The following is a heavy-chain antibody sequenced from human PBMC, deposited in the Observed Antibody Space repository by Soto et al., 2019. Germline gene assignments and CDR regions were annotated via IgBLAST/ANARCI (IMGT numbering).Heavy chain of an antibody. V-gene: IGHV3-23*01. CDR1: GFTFSSYA. CDR3: AKGKPLGNVVVVAATRYYYMDV. D-gene: IGHD2-15*01. J-gene: IGHJ6*03. Sequence: PGGSLRLSCAASGFTFSSYAMSWVRQAPGKGLEWVSAISGSGGSTYYADSVKGRFTISRDNSKNTLYLQMNSLRAEDTAVYYCAKGKPLGNVVVVAATRYYYMDVWGKGTTVTVSS. CDR2: ISGSGGST.